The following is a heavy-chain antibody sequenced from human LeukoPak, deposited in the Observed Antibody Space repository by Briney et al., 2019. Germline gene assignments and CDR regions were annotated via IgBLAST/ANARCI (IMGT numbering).Heavy chain of an antibody. D-gene: IGHD3-9*01. CDR3: ARVHGYYDILTGYYRYYFDY. Sequence: SGTLSLTCAVSGGSISSSNWWSWVRQPPGKGLEWIGEINHSGSTNYNPSLKSRVTIDTSKNQFSLKLTSVTAADTAVYYCARVHGYYDILTGYYRYYFDYWGQGTLVTVSS. J-gene: IGHJ4*02. CDR2: INHSGST. CDR1: GGSISSSNW. V-gene: IGHV4-4*02.